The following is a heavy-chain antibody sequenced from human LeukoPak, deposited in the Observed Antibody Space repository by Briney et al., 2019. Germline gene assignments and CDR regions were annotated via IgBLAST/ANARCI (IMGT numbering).Heavy chain of an antibody. V-gene: IGHV1-46*01. CDR3: ARTYGSGRPVDY. J-gene: IGHJ4*02. CDR1: GYTFTSYY. D-gene: IGHD3-10*01. Sequence: ASVKVSCKASGYTFTSYYMHWVRQAPGQGGEWMGIINPSGGSTSYAQKFQGRVTMTRNTSTSTVYMEPSSLRSEDTAVYYCARTYGSGRPVDYWGQGTLVTVSS. CDR2: INPSGGST.